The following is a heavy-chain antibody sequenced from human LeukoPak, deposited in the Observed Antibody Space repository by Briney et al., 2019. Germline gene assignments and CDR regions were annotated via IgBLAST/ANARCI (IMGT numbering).Heavy chain of an antibody. CDR1: GYSFTSYW. V-gene: IGHV5-10-1*01. CDR2: IDPSDSYT. D-gene: IGHD5-18*01. Sequence: GESLKISCKGSGYSFTSYWISWVRQMPGRGLEWMGRIDPSDSYTNYSPSFQGHVTISADKSISTAYLQWSSRKASDTAMYYCARLEGYGGGGDYFDYWGQGTLVTVSS. CDR3: ARLEGYGGGGDYFDY. J-gene: IGHJ4*02.